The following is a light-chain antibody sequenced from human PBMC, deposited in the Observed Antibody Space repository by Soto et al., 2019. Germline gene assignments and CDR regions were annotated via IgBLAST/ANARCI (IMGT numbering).Light chain of an antibody. J-gene: IGKJ1*01. CDR2: DAS. V-gene: IGKV3-15*01. CDR3: QHYNSYSEA. CDR1: QSVSSA. Sequence: ETVMTQSPATLSVSPGERATLSCRASQSVSSALAWYQQKPGLAPRLLIYDASTRATGIPARFSGSGSGTDFTLTISSLQSQDFAVYYCQHYNSYSEAFGQGTKVDI.